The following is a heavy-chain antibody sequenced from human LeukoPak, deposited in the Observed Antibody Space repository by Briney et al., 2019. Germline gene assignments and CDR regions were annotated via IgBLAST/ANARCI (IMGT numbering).Heavy chain of an antibody. Sequence: SETLSLTCAVYGGSFSGYYWSWIRQPPGKGLEWIGEINHSGSTNYNPSLKSRVTISVDTSKNQFSLKLSSVTAADTAVYYCARGGKNSGWYGWGQGTLVTVSS. CDR2: INHSGST. J-gene: IGHJ4*02. CDR3: ARGGKNSGWYG. CDR1: GGSFSGYY. V-gene: IGHV4-34*01. D-gene: IGHD6-19*01.